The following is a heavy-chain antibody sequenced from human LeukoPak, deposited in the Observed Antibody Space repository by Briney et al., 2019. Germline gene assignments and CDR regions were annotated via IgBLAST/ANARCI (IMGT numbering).Heavy chain of an antibody. CDR3: AKGGLVHRFDP. Sequence: GGTLRLSCAASGFTFSSYAMSWVRQAPGKGLEWVSGIGGSGDNTYNADSVKGRFTISRDNSKNTLYLQMNSLRADDTAVYYCAKGGLVHRFDPWGQGTLVTVSS. V-gene: IGHV3-23*01. J-gene: IGHJ5*02. CDR1: GFTFSSYA. CDR2: IGGSGDNT.